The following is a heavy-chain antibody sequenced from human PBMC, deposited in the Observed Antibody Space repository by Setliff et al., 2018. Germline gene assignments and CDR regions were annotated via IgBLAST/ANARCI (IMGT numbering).Heavy chain of an antibody. D-gene: IGHD5-18*01. CDR2: IKQDGSEK. V-gene: IGHV3-7*03. J-gene: IGHJ4*02. CDR1: GFTFSSYW. CDR3: ARANSGYSYGYDY. Sequence: GGSLRLSCAASGFTFSSYWMSWVRQAPGKGLEWVANIKQDGSEKYYVDSVKGRLTISRDNAKNSLYLQMNSLRAEDTAVYYCARANSGYSYGYDYWGQGTLVTVSS.